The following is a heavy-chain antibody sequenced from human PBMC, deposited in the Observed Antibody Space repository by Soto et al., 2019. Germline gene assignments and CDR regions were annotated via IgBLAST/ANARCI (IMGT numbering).Heavy chain of an antibody. D-gene: IGHD3-9*01. CDR2: INPNSGGT. CDR3: ARFPAPPFTISTETYYYGMDV. Sequence: ASVKVSCKASGYTFTGYYMHWVRQAPGQGLEWMGWINPNSGGTNYAQKFQGWVTMTRDTSISTAYMELSRLRSDDTAVYYCARFPAPPFTISTETYYYGMDVWGQGTTVTVSS. V-gene: IGHV1-2*04. CDR1: GYTFTGYY. J-gene: IGHJ6*02.